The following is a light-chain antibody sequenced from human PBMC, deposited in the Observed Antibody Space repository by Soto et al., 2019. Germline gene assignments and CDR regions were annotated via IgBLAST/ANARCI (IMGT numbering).Light chain of an antibody. J-gene: IGLJ2*01. Sequence: QSALTQPACVSGSPGQSITISCTGTSSDVGGYNYVSWHQQHPGKAPKLIIYDVSNRPSGVSNRFSGSKSGNTASLTISGLQAEDEADYYCSSYTSSRTVVFGGGTKLTVL. CDR2: DVS. V-gene: IGLV2-14*01. CDR3: SSYTSSRTVV. CDR1: SSDVGGYNY.